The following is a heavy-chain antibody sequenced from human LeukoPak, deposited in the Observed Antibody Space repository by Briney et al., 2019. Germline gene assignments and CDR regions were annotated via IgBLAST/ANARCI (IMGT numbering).Heavy chain of an antibody. J-gene: IGHJ4*02. CDR2: ISYDGSNK. CDR1: GFTFSSYA. D-gene: IGHD5-18*01. V-gene: IGHV3-30-3*01. CDR3: ARVRGYSYGYTFNY. Sequence: GGSLRLSCAASGFTFSSYAMHWVRQAPGKGLEWVAVISYDGSNKYYADSVKGRFTISRDNSKNTLYLQMNSLRAEDTAVYYCARVRGYSYGYTFNYWGQGTLVTVSS.